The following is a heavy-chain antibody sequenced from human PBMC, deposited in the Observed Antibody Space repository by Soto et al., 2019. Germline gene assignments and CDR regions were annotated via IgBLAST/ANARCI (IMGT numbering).Heavy chain of an antibody. J-gene: IGHJ6*02. Sequence: SETLSLTCAVYGGSFSGHSWRWIRQPPGKGLEWIGEINHSGRSNYNPSLKSRVTISADTSKNQCSLTLSTVTAADSAVYYCARGIESSTPYCYCCCMDDWGQGTTVTVSS. V-gene: IGHV4-34*01. CDR2: INHSGRS. D-gene: IGHD6-13*01. CDR1: GGSFSGHS. CDR3: ARGIESSTPYCYCCCMDD.